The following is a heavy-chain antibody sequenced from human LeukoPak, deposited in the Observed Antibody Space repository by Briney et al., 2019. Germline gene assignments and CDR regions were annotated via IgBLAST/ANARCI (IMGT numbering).Heavy chain of an antibody. J-gene: IGHJ4*02. V-gene: IGHV4-31*03. CDR2: IYYSGST. D-gene: IGHD5-18*01. Sequence: PSETLSLTCTVSGGSISSTTYYWGWVRQHPGKGLEWIGYIYYSGSTYYNPSLKSRVTISVDTSKNQFSLKLSSVTAADTAVYYCARVTASRFDYWGQGTLVTVSS. CDR1: GGSISSTTYY. CDR3: ARVTASRFDY.